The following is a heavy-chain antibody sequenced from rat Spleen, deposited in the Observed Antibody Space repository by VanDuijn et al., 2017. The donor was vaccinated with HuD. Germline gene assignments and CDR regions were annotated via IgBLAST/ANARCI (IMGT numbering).Heavy chain of an antibody. CDR3: ARRHYGYTDYFDY. J-gene: IGHJ2*01. D-gene: IGHD1-9*01. V-gene: IGHV5-7*01. CDR1: GFTFSHYD. Sequence: EVQLVESGGGLVQPGRSMKLSCAASGFTFSHYDMAWVRQAPKKGLEWVAAISYDGSSTYYRDSVKGRFTISRDNAKSTLYLQMDSLRSEDTATYYCARRHYGYTDYFDYWGQGVMFTVSS. CDR2: ISYDGSST.